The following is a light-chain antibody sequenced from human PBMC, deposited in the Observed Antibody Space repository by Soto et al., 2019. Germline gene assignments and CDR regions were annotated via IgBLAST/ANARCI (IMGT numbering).Light chain of an antibody. Sequence: AIRMTQSPSLFSVSTGDRVTITCRASQGISSYLAWYQQKPGKAPKLMIYAAFTLQSGATSRFSGSRSGTDFTLTISCLQAEDFATSYCEQDYSYPRTFGQGTKVEIK. CDR3: EQDYSYPRT. CDR1: QGISSY. V-gene: IGKV1-8*01. CDR2: AAF. J-gene: IGKJ1*01.